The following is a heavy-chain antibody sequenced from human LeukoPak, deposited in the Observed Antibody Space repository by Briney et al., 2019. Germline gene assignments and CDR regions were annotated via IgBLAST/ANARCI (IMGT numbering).Heavy chain of an antibody. D-gene: IGHD3-10*01. CDR1: GFTFSSYG. CDR2: IRYDGSNK. Sequence: PGGSLRLSCAASGFTFSSYGMHWVRQAPGKGLEWVAFIRYDGSNKYYADSVKGRFTISRDNSKNTLYLQMNSLRAEDTAVYYCAKGVQRWFGESYYFDYWGQGTLVTVSP. V-gene: IGHV3-30*02. J-gene: IGHJ4*02. CDR3: AKGVQRWFGESYYFDY.